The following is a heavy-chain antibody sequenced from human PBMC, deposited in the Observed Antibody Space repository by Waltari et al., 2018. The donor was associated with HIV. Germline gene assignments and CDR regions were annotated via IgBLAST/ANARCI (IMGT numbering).Heavy chain of an antibody. D-gene: IGHD1-20*01. CDR2: ISSNAIST. CDR1: GFAFSDLA. J-gene: IGHJ5*02. CDR3: AKDLWDLTVVRGAFSFDP. Sequence: EVRLFESGGVLVQPGGSLRLSCAASGFAFSDLAMSWCPQAPGKGLQWVSTISSNAISTYYADSVKGRFTISRDNSKNTLFLQMNSLRVEDTALYFCAKDLWDLTVVRGAFSFDPWGQGTLVTVSS. V-gene: IGHV3-23*01.